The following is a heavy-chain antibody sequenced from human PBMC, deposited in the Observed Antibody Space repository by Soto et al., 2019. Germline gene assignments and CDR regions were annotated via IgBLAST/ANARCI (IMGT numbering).Heavy chain of an antibody. V-gene: IGHV3-23*01. D-gene: IGHD3-10*01. Sequence: GGSLRLSCVASGFVFTNYAMSWVRQAPGKGLEWVSAISGSNSHTYDADSVKGRFTISRDNSKNTLYLQMNSLRAEDTAVYYCAKDEGDWGSGSYSRANPGPNWFDPWGQGTLVTVSS. CDR1: GFVFTNYA. CDR2: ISGSNSHT. J-gene: IGHJ5*02. CDR3: AKDEGDWGSGSYSRANPGPNWFDP.